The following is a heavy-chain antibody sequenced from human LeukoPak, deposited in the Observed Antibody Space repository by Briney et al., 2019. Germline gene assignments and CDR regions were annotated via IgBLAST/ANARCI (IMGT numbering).Heavy chain of an antibody. D-gene: IGHD3-10*01. CDR2: IIPMFGTA. Sequence: ASVKVSCKASGGTFSNYVISWVRQAPGQGLEWMGGIIPMFGTANYAQKFQGRVTITTDESTSTGYMEMSSLRSEDTAVYYCARGYYYGSETYWHTNWFDPWGQGTPVTVSS. V-gene: IGHV1-69*05. J-gene: IGHJ5*02. CDR3: ARGYYYGSETYWHTNWFDP. CDR1: GGTFSNYV.